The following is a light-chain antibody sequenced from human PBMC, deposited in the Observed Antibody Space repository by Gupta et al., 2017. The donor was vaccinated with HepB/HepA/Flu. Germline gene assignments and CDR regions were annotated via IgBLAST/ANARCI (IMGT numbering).Light chain of an antibody. CDR2: GNN. V-gene: IGLV1-40*01. CDR1: SSNIGAGYD. Sequence: QSVLTQPPSVSGAPGQRITISCTGSSSNIGAGYDVHWYQQPPGTAPKLLIYGNNNRPSGVPDRFSGSKSGTSDSLAITGLQAEDEAYYDCQSYDSSLSALFGGGTKLTVL. J-gene: IGLJ2*01. CDR3: QSYDSSLSAL.